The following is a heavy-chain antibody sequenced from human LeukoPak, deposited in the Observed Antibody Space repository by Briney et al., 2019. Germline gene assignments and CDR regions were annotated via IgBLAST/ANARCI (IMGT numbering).Heavy chain of an antibody. V-gene: IGHV4-39*01. J-gene: IGHJ5*02. CDR1: GGSLSSSDYY. CDR3: ARGLTRGYTYGGCFDP. Sequence: SETLSLTCTVSGGSLSSSDYYWGWLRQPPGTGLEWLASIYYSGSTYYSPSLKSGVTISVDTSKNQYSLKLRSVTATDTAVYYCARGLTRGYTYGGCFDPWGQGTLVTVSS. D-gene: IGHD5-12*01. CDR2: IYYSGST.